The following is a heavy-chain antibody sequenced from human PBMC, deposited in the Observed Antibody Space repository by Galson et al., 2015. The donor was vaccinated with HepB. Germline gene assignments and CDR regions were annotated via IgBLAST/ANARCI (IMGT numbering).Heavy chain of an antibody. V-gene: IGHV3-9*01. CDR1: GFTFDDYA. J-gene: IGHJ4*02. CDR2: ISWNSGSI. D-gene: IGHD4-17*01. CDR3: AKGPGYDFGDYYFDY. Sequence: SLRLSCAASGFTFDDYAMHWVRQAPGKGLEWVSGISWNSGSIAYADSVKGRFTISRDNAKNSLYLQMNNLRAEDTALYYCAKGPGYDFGDYYFDYWGQGTLVTVSS.